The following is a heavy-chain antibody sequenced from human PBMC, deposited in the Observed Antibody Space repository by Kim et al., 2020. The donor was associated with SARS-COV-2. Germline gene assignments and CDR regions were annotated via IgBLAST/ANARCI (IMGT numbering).Heavy chain of an antibody. CDR1: GGSFSGYY. J-gene: IGHJ4*02. Sequence: SETLSLTCAVYGGSFSGYYWSWIRQPPGKGLEWIGEINHSGSTNYNPSLKSRVTISVDTSKNQFSLKLSSVTAADTAVYYCASGLTAMVNFDYWGQGTLVTVSS. V-gene: IGHV4-34*01. CDR2: INHSGST. CDR3: ASGLTAMVNFDY. D-gene: IGHD5-18*01.